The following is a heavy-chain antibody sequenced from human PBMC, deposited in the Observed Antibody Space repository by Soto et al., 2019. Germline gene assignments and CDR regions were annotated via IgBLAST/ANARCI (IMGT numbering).Heavy chain of an antibody. CDR2: ITGSSAYI. J-gene: IGHJ4*02. D-gene: IGHD1-26*01. V-gene: IGHV3-21*01. Sequence: WGSLRLSCAASGFTFGSYGMNWVRQAPGKGLEWVSSITGSSAYIHYADSVRGRFTISRDNAKNSLYLQMNSLRAEDTAVYYCAREWANYWGRGTLVTVSS. CDR1: GFTFGSYG. CDR3: AREWANY.